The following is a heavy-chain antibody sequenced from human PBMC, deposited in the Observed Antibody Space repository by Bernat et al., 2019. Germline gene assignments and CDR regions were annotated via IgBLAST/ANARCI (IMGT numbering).Heavy chain of an antibody. J-gene: IGHJ4*02. CDR2: IKNDVSET. CDR3: ARYGGSYFDC. D-gene: IGHD5-12*01. Sequence: DVQLVESGGGLVQPGGSLRLSCAASAFTFSKYWMSWVRQAPGKGLELVANIKNDVSETYYVDSVKGRFTISRDNAKNSLYLQMNSLTAEDTAVYYCARYGGSYFDCWGQGTLVTVSS. CDR1: AFTFSKYW. V-gene: IGHV3-7*03.